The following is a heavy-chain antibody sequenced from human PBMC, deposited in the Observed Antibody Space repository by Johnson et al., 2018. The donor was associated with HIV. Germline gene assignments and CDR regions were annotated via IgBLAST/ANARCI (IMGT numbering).Heavy chain of an antibody. CDR2: IQYDGGIK. CDR1: GFTFDSYG. J-gene: IGHJ3*02. D-gene: IGHD3-22*01. V-gene: IGHV3-33*05. CDR3: ARAPIYYYDSPRHAFDI. Sequence: QVQLVESGGGLVQPGGSLRLSCVASGFTFDSYGMHWVRQAPGKGLEWVALIQYDGGIKYYADSVKGRFTVSRDNSKNTLYLQMNSLRAEDTAVYCVARAPIYYYDSPRHAFDIWGQGTMVTVSS.